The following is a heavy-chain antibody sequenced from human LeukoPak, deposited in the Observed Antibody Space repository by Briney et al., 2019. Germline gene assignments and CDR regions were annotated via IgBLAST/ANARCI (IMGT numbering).Heavy chain of an antibody. V-gene: IGHV3-48*01. CDR2: ISSSSSII. D-gene: IGHD6-6*01. CDR3: ARDRIAARDFDY. Sequence: GGSLRLSCAASGFTFSSYSMNWVRQAPGKGLEWVSYISSSSSIIYYADSVKGRFTISRDNAKNSLYLQMNSLRAEDTAVYYCARDRIAARDFDYWGQGTLVTVSS. CDR1: GFTFSSYS. J-gene: IGHJ4*02.